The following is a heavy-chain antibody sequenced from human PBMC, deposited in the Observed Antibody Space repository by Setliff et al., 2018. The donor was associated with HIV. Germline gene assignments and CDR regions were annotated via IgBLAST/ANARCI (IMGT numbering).Heavy chain of an antibody. CDR1: GASISSGGDY. D-gene: IGHD3-16*01. CDR3: ARGDGITSYYYYYYMDV. V-gene: IGHV4-61*09. J-gene: IGHJ6*03. Sequence: SETLSLTCTVSGASISSGGDYWTWIRQPAGKGLEWIGHVYTSETTKYNPSLKSRVPILGDTSKHKFSLKLSSVTAADTAAYYCARGDGITSYYYYYYMDVWGKGTTVTVSS. CDR2: VYTSETT.